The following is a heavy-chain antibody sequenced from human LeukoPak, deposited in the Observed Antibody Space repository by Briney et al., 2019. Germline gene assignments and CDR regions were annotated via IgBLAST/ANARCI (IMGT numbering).Heavy chain of an antibody. CDR2: ISWNSGSI. D-gene: IGHD5-18*01. V-gene: IGHV3-9*01. Sequence: GGSLRLSCAASGFTFDDYAMHWVRQAPGKGLEWASGISWNSGSIGYADSVKGRFTISRDNAKNSLYLQMNSLRAEDTALYYCAKDIRSAMDSFDYWGQGTLVTVSS. CDR1: GFTFDDYA. J-gene: IGHJ4*02. CDR3: AKDIRSAMDSFDY.